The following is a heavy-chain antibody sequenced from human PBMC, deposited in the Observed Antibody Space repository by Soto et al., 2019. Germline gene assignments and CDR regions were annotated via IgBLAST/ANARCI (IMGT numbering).Heavy chain of an antibody. CDR1: GFTFSSYG. CDR3: ARIQPNYYYGMDV. CDR2: IWYDGINK. J-gene: IGHJ6*02. Sequence: QPGGSLRLSCAASGFTFSSYGIHWVRQAPGKGLEWVAVIWYDGINKYYADSVKGRFTISRDNSKNTLYLQMNSLRAEDTAVYYCARIQPNYYYGMDVWGQGTTVTVSS. D-gene: IGHD5-18*01. V-gene: IGHV3-33*01.